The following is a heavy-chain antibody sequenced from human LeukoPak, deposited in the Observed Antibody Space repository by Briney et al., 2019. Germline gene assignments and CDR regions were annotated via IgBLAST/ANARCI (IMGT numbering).Heavy chain of an antibody. CDR2: INPNSGGT. D-gene: IGHD2-8*01. CDR3: ARGLDCTNGVCYTPSRFDP. CDR1: GYTFTGYY. J-gene: IGHJ5*02. Sequence: ASVKVSCKASGYTFTGYYMHWVRQAPGQGLEWMGRINPNSGGTNYAQKFQGRVTMTRDTSISTAYMELSRLRSDDTAVYYCARGLDCTNGVCYTPSRFDPWGQGTLVTVSS. V-gene: IGHV1-2*06.